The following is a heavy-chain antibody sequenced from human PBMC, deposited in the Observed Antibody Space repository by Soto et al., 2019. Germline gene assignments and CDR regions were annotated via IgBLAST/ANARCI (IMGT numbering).Heavy chain of an antibody. J-gene: IGHJ6*02. CDR1: GGTFSSYA. CDR2: IIPIFGTA. CDR3: ARGPTFWSGDFGSGMDI. D-gene: IGHD3-3*01. Sequence: VSSVKVSCEASGGTFSSYAISWVRQAPGQGLEWMGGIIPIFGTANYAQKFQGRVTITADESTSTAYMELSSLRSDDTAVYSCARGPTFWSGDFGSGMDIGGQ. V-gene: IGHV1-69*13.